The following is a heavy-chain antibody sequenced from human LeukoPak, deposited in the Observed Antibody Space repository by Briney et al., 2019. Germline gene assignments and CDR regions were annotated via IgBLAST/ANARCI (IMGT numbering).Heavy chain of an antibody. CDR2: INPNGGDT. Sequence: ASVKVSCMASGYTFTGYYMHWVRLAPGQGLEWMGWINPNGGDTYYLQKFQGRVTMTRDTSINTAYMELSRLRSDDTAVYYCARWGADYTIDYWGQGTLVTVSS. CDR3: ARWGADYTIDY. D-gene: IGHD4-11*01. CDR1: GYTFTGYY. J-gene: IGHJ4*02. V-gene: IGHV1-2*02.